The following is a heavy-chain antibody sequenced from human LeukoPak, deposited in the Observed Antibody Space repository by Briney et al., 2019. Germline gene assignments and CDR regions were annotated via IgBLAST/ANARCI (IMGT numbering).Heavy chain of an antibody. J-gene: IGHJ4*02. CDR1: GYSISSGFY. CDR2: IYHTGST. Sequence: SETLSLTCTVSGYSISSGFYWGWIRQPPGKGLEWIGAIYHTGSTYYNPSLKSRVTTSVDTSKNQVSLKLSSVTAADTAVYYCARVHSGNYYVVDYWGQGTLVTVSS. D-gene: IGHD1-26*01. CDR3: ARVHSGNYYVVDY. V-gene: IGHV4-38-2*02.